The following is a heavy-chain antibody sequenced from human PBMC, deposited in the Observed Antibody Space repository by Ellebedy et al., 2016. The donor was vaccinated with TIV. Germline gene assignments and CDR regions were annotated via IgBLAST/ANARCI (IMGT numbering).Heavy chain of an antibody. D-gene: IGHD3-10*01. J-gene: IGHJ4*02. Sequence: SETLSLXXAVYGGSFSGYYWSWIRQPPGKGLEWIGEINHSGSSNYNPSLKSRVTISVDTSKNQFSLKLSSLTNVDTAFYYCARALPTSGTLFYWGQGTLVTVSS. CDR3: ARALPTSGTLFY. V-gene: IGHV4-34*01. CDR2: INHSGSS. CDR1: GGSFSGYY.